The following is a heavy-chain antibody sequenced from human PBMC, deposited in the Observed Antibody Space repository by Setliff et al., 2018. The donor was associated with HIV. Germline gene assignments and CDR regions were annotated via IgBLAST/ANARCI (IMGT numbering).Heavy chain of an antibody. CDR1: GYTFTDYA. CDR3: ARLGTYWSTLNY. J-gene: IGHJ4*02. CDR2: INTETGSP. D-gene: IGHD2-8*02. Sequence: ASVKVSCKASGYTFTDYAIHWVRQAPGQGLEWMGWINTETGSPMYAQGFKGRFVFSLDTSGSTAYLQINSLKAEDTAMYFCARLGTYWSTLNYWGQGALVTVSS. V-gene: IGHV7-4-1*02.